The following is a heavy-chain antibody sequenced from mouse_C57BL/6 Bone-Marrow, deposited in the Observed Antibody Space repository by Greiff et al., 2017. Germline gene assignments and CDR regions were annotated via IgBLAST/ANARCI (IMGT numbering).Heavy chain of an antibody. CDR2: ISSGGDYI. Sequence: EVKLQESGEGLVKPGGSLKLSCAASGFTFSSYAMSWVRQTPEKRLEWVAYISSGGDYIYYADTVKGRFTISRDNARNTLYLQMSSLKSEDTAMYYCTRGYYSNYDYFDYWGQGTTLTVSS. CDR1: GFTFSSYA. CDR3: TRGYYSNYDYFDY. J-gene: IGHJ2*01. V-gene: IGHV5-9-1*02. D-gene: IGHD2-5*01.